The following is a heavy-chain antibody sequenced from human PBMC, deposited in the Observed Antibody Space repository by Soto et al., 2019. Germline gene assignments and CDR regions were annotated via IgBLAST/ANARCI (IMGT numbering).Heavy chain of an antibody. CDR1: GGSISSYY. CDR2: IYYSGST. J-gene: IGHJ4*02. V-gene: IGHV4-59*08. D-gene: IGHD2-15*01. CDR3: ARRYGGTFDY. Sequence: SETLSLTCTVSGGSISSYYWSWIRQPPGKGLEWIGYIYYSGSTNYNPSLKSRVTISVDTTKNQFSLKLSSVTAADTAVYYCARRYGGTFDYWGQGTLVTVS.